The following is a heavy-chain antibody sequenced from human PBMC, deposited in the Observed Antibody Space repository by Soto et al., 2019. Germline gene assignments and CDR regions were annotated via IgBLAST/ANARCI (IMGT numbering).Heavy chain of an antibody. CDR3: ALSHTVTTDY. CDR1: VFTFTDYW. CDR2: ISIDGSST. D-gene: IGHD4-17*01. V-gene: IGHV3-74*01. Sequence: PGGSLRLSCTASVFTFTDYWMHWVRQAPGRGLVWVSRISIDGSSTAYADSVKGRFTVSRDNAKNTLYLQMDSLRAEDTAVYYCALSHTVTTDYWGQGTLVTVSS. J-gene: IGHJ4*02.